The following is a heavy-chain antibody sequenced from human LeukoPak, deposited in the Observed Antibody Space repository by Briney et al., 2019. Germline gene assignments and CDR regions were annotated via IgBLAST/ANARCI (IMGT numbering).Heavy chain of an antibody. D-gene: IGHD5-24*01. CDR3: ARVRDVYNHVFEN. V-gene: IGHV3-53*01. J-gene: IGHJ4*02. CDR2: IYSGGST. CDR1: GFIVSSNY. Sequence: GGSLRLSCVASGFIVSSNYMSWVRQAPGKGLEWVSVIYSGGSTDYADSVKGRFTISRDNSKNTLYLQMNSLRAEDTAVYYCARVRDVYNHVFENWGQGTLVTVS.